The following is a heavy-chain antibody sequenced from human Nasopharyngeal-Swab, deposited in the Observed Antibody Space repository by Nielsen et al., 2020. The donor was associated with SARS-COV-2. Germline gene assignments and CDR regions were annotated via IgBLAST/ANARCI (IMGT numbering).Heavy chain of an antibody. V-gene: IGHV5-10-1*01. Sequence: GSLRLSCEGSGYSFSNYWISWVRQVPGKGLEWMGKVDPSDSYTDYSPSLRGHVTISLDRSISTAYLQWSSLKASDTAMYYCARQYQNYFGSGDYHGAFDIWGQGTMVTVSS. CDR1: GYSFSNYW. CDR2: VDPSDSYT. CDR3: ARQYQNYFGSGDYHGAFDI. J-gene: IGHJ3*02. D-gene: IGHD3-10*01.